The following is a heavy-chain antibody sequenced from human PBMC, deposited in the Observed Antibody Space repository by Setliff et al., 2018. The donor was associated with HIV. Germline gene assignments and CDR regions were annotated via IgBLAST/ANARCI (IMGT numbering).Heavy chain of an antibody. V-gene: IGHV4-4*02. CDR2: IYHTGGT. CDR3: ARVQYHYVNNGDSYYSTH. D-gene: IGHD3-10*02. Sequence: PSETLSLTCDVSGGSISSFNWWSWVRQSPGKGLEWIGEIYHTGGTNYSPSLKSRVTISVDKSKNQFSLRLNSVTAADTAVYYCARVQYHYVNNGDSYYSTHWGHGTLVTVS. CDR1: GGSISSFNW. J-gene: IGHJ4*01.